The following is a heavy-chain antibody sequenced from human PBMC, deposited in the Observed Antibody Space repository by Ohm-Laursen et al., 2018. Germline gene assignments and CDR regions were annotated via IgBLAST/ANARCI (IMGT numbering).Heavy chain of an antibody. V-gene: IGHV3-30*18. CDR3: AKDIGYNWNYAYYYYGMDV. J-gene: IGHJ6*02. D-gene: IGHD1-7*01. CDR2: ISHDGSDK. CDR1: GFSFSSHG. Sequence: SLRLSCTASGFSFSSHGMHWVRQAPGKGLEWVAVISHDGSDKYYADSVKGRSTISRDNSKNTLYLQMNSLRAEDTALYYCAKDIGYNWNYAYYYYGMDVWGQGTTVTVSS.